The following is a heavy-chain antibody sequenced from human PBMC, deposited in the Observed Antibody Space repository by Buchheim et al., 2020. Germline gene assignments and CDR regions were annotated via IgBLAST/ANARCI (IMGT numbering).Heavy chain of an antibody. CDR2: ISYDGSNK. CDR3: AKVQDYSNPYYYYGMDV. J-gene: IGHJ6*02. CDR1: GFTFSSYG. Sequence: QVQLVESGGGVVQPGRSLRLSCAASGFTFSSYGMHWVRQAPGKGLEWVAVISYDGSNKYYADSVKGRFTISRDNSKNTLYPQMNSLRAEDTAVYYCAKVQDYSNPYYYYGMDVWGQGTT. D-gene: IGHD4-11*01. V-gene: IGHV3-30*18.